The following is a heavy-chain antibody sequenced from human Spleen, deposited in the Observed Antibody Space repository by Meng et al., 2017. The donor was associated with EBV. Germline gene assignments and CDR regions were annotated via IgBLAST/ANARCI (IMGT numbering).Heavy chain of an antibody. CDR2: ISTFNGGT. CDR3: ARDGPGYGYFDF. CDR1: HYTFTDYH. D-gene: IGHD1-1*01. V-gene: IGHV1-18*01. J-gene: IGHJ4*02. Sequence: QVQLVQSGGERKSPGASSKVSGNTSHYTFTDYHINWVRQAPGQGLEWMGCISTFNGGTTFAERFRGRLSMTTDTSTATAYMELRSLRSDDTAVYFCARDGPGYGYFDFWGQGSLVTVSS.